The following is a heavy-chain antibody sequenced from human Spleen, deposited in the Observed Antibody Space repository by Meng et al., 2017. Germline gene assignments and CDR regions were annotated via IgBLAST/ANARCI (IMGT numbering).Heavy chain of an antibody. D-gene: IGHD6-19*01. J-gene: IGHJ4*02. V-gene: IGHV1-2*06. Sequence: QVQWVQSGAEGKKPGASVKVSCKASGYTFTGYYMHWVRQAPGQGLEWMGRINPNSGGTNYAQKFQGRVTMTRDTSISTAYMELSRLRSDDTAAYYCGIAVAGYFDYWGQGTLVTVSS. CDR1: GYTFTGYY. CDR3: GIAVAGYFDY. CDR2: INPNSGGT.